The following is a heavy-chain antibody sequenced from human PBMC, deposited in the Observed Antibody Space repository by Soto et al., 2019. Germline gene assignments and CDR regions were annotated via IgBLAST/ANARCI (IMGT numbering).Heavy chain of an antibody. V-gene: IGHV1-18*01. CDR3: AREGVSGRTGFDY. D-gene: IGHD6-19*01. CDR1: GYTFTSYG. J-gene: IGHJ4*02. Sequence: QVQLVQSGAEVKKPGASVKVSCKASGYTFTSYGISWVRQAPGQGLEWMGWVNAYNGNTNYAQKFQGRVTMTTDTTTIPSYWELRSLRSDDTAVYYCAREGVSGRTGFDYWRQRTLVTVYS. CDR2: VNAYNGNT.